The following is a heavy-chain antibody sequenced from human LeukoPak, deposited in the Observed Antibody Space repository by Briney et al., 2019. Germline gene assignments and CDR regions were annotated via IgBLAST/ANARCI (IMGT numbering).Heavy chain of an antibody. D-gene: IGHD6-13*01. V-gene: IGHV4-59*01. J-gene: IGHJ4*02. CDR2: IYYSGST. CDR1: GGSISSYY. CDR3: ARAGRSIAAAAWYFGY. Sequence: SETLSLTCTVSGGSISSYYWSWIRQPPGKGLEWIGYIYYSGSTNYNPSLKSRVTISVDTSKNQFSLKLSSVTAADTAVYYCARAGRSIAAAAWYFGYWGQGTLVTVSS.